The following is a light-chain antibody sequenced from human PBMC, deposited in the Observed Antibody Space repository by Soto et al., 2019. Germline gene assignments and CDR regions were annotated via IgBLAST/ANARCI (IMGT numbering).Light chain of an antibody. V-gene: IGKV1-5*03. CDR2: KAS. CDR1: QSISSW. Sequence: DIQMTQSPSTLSASVGDRVTITCRASQSISSWLAWYQQKPGKAPKLLIYKASSLASGVPSRFSGSGSGKEFPLTNSSLQPDDFATYYCQQYNSYSRTFGQGTKVEIK. J-gene: IGKJ1*01. CDR3: QQYNSYSRT.